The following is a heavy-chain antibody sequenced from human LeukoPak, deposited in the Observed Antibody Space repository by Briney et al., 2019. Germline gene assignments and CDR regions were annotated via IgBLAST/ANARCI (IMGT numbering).Heavy chain of an antibody. V-gene: IGHV3-33*01. D-gene: IGHD3-10*01. Sequence: GRSLRLSCAASGFTFSSYGMHWVRQAPGKGLEWVGVIWYDGSNKYYADSVKGRFTISRDNSKNTLYLQMNSLRAEDTAVYYCASGSYYMGSFDYWGQGTLVTVSS. CDR1: GFTFSSYG. CDR2: IWYDGSNK. CDR3: ASGSYYMGSFDY. J-gene: IGHJ4*02.